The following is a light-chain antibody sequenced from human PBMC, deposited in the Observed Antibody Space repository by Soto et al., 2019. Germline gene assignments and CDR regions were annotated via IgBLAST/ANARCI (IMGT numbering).Light chain of an antibody. CDR2: EVS. J-gene: IGLJ1*01. CDR1: SSDVGGYAY. CDR3: SSYTSSNTLV. V-gene: IGLV2-14*01. Sequence: QSALTQPASVSGSPGQSITISCTGTSSDVGGYAYVSWYQHHLGKAPKLLIYEVSQRPSKFSNRFSGSKSGNTASLTIYGLQAEDEADYYCSSYTSSNTLVFGTGTKLTVL.